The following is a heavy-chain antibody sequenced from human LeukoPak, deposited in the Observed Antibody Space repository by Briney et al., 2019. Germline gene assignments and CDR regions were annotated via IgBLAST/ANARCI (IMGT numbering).Heavy chain of an antibody. D-gene: IGHD3-3*01. Sequence: QPGGSLRLSCAASGFTFSSYSMNWVRQAPGKGLEWVSYISSSGSTIYYADSVKGRFTISRDNAKNSLYLQMNSLRAEDTAVYYCARETPYDFWSGYYCGMDVWGQGTTVTVSS. CDR2: ISSSGSTI. CDR1: GFTFSSYS. V-gene: IGHV3-48*04. CDR3: ARETPYDFWSGYYCGMDV. J-gene: IGHJ6*02.